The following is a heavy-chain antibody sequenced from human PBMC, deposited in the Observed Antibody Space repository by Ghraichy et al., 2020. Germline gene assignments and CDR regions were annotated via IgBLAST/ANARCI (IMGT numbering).Heavy chain of an antibody. V-gene: IGHV3-21*01. D-gene: IGHD3-22*01. CDR1: GFTFSSYS. CDR3: ARDLNYYDSSGSIS. Sequence: GGSLRLSCAASGFTFSSYSMNWVRQAPGKGLEWVSSISSSSSYIYYADSVKGRFTISRDNAKNSLYLQMNSLRAEDTAVYYCARDLNYYDSSGSISWGQGTLVTVSS. J-gene: IGHJ4*02. CDR2: ISSSSSYI.